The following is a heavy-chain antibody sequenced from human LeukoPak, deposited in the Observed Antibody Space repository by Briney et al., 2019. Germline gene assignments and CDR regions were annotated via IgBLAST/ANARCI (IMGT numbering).Heavy chain of an antibody. V-gene: IGHV3-9*01. CDR3: AKGRNYYDSSGYSLFDY. D-gene: IGHD3-22*01. Sequence: GRSLRLSCAASGFTFDDYAMHWVRQAPGKGLEWVSGISWNSGSIGYADSVKGRFTISRDNAKNSLYLQMNSLRAEDTALYYCAKGRNYYDSSGYSLFDYWGQGTLVTVSS. J-gene: IGHJ4*02. CDR1: GFTFDDYA. CDR2: ISWNSGSI.